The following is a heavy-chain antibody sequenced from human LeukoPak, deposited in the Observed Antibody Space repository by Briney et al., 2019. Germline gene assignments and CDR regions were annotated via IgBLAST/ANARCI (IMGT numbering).Heavy chain of an antibody. CDR2: IYSGGST. V-gene: IGHV3-53*01. D-gene: IGHD6-13*01. J-gene: IGHJ4*02. Sequence: PGGSLRLSCAASGFTVSSNYMSWVRQAPGKGLEWVSVIYSGGSTYYADSVKGRSTISRDNSKNTLYLQMNSLRAEDTAVYYCARAAGSWCFDYWGQGTLVTVSS. CDR1: GFTVSSNY. CDR3: ARAAGSWCFDY.